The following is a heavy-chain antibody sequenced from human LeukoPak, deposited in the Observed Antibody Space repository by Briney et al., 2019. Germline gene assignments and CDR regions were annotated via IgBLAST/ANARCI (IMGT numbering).Heavy chain of an antibody. CDR2: IYYSGST. CDR1: GGSISSYY. J-gene: IGHJ3*02. D-gene: IGHD5-18*01. CDR3: ARLVDTAMPGTGPAPPDAFDI. V-gene: IGHV4-59*08. Sequence: SETLSLTCTVSGGSISSYYWSWIRQPPGKGLEWIGYIYYSGSTNYNPSLKSRVTISVDTSKNQFSLKLSSVTAADTAVYYCARLVDTAMPGTGPAPPDAFDIWGQGTMVTVSS.